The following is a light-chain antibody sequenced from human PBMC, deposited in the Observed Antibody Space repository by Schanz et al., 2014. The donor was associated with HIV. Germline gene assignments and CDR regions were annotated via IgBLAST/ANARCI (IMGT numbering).Light chain of an antibody. Sequence: EIVLTQSPGTLSLSPGERATLSCRASQSVRGSQLAWYQQKPGQAPRLLIYGASSRATGIPDRFSGSGSGTEFTLTISSLLSEDFAIYYCQQFNNWPPEGTFGQGTKVELK. CDR2: GAS. V-gene: IGKV3D-15*01. J-gene: IGKJ1*01. CDR1: QSVRGSQ. CDR3: QQFNNWPPEGT.